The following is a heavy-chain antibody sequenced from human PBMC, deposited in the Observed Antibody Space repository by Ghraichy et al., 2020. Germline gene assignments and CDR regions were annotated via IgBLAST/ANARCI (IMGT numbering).Heavy chain of an antibody. D-gene: IGHD1-20*01. V-gene: IGHV1-18*04. CDR2: ISAYNGNT. Sequence: ASVKVSCKAGGAPVSTHVTSFQLVCRLLREKRKGWISAYNGNTHYAQKLQGRVTITTDTSTSTAYMELRSLRSDDPAVYYCARAPYNWNGWFDPWGQGHLVA. CDR1: GAPVSTHV. CDR3: ARAPYNWNGWFDP. J-gene: IGHJ5*02.